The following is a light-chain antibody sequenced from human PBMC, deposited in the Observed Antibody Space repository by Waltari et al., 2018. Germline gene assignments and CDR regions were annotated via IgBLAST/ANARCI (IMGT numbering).Light chain of an antibody. CDR1: RSDIGAYNY. Sequence: QSALTQPPSASGSPGQSVTISCTGTRSDIGAYNYVSWYQQHPGKAPKFIMFEVTKRPSGVPDRFSGSKSGITASLTISGLQPVDEADYYCSSYAGSNYLVFGGGTKMTVL. CDR2: EVT. CDR3: SSYAGSNYLV. V-gene: IGLV2-8*01. J-gene: IGLJ2*01.